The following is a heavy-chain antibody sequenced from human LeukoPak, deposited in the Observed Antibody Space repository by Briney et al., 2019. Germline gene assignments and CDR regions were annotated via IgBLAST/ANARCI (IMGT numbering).Heavy chain of an antibody. CDR2: ISTSTTTI. CDR3: AREHKSGWSSSWFNFDY. V-gene: IGHV3-48*04. D-gene: IGHD6-13*01. CDR1: GFTFSSYS. J-gene: IGHJ4*02. Sequence: GGSLRLSCEASGFTFSSYSMNWVRQAPGKGLEWISYISTSTTTIYYANSVKGRFTISRDNAKNSLYLQMNSLRAEDTAVYYCAREHKSGWSSSWFNFDYWGQGTLVTVSS.